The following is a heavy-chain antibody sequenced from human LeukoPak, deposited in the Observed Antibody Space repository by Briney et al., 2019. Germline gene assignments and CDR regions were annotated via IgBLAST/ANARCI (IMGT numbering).Heavy chain of an antibody. CDR2: IGSDGSSP. D-gene: IGHD6-19*01. CDR3: ARDSLPMAVTGPFDH. CDR1: GFTFSSYF. Sequence: GRSLRLSCAASGFTFSSYFIHWVRQGPGKGLVLVSRIGSDGSSPSSADSVKGRFTISRDKAKNTVLLQMYSLRAEDTAIYYCARDSLPMAVTGPFDHWGQGALVTVSS. V-gene: IGHV3-74*01. J-gene: IGHJ4*02.